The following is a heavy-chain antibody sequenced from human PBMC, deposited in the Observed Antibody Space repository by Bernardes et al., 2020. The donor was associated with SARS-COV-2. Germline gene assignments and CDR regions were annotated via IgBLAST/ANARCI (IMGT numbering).Heavy chain of an antibody. D-gene: IGHD3-3*01. CDR1: GGSFSGYY. CDR3: ARTPADVRYYNFWSGKLARANWFDP. CDR2: INHSGST. Sequence: SETLSLTCAVYGGSFSGYYWSWIRQPPGKGLEWIGEINHSGSTHYNPSLKSRVTISVDTSKNQFSLKLNSVTAADTAVFYCARTPADVRYYNFWSGKLARANWFDPWGQGTLVTVSA. V-gene: IGHV4-34*01. J-gene: IGHJ5*02.